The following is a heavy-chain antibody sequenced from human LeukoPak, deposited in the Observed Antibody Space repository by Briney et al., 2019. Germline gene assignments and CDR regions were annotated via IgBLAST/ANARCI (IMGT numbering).Heavy chain of an antibody. D-gene: IGHD4-23*01. V-gene: IGHV3-30-3*01. Sequence: GGSRRLSCAASGFTFSSYAMHWVRQAPGKGLEWVALISYDGSNKDYADSVKGRFTISRDNSENTLYLQMNSLRIEDTAVYYCAREPGNSAHYGTDVWGQGTTVIVST. CDR2: ISYDGSNK. J-gene: IGHJ6*01. CDR3: AREPGNSAHYGTDV. CDR1: GFTFSSYA.